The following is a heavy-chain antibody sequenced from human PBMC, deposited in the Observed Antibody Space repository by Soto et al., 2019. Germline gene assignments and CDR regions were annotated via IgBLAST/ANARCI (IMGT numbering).Heavy chain of an antibody. CDR2: NYYSGIT. D-gene: IGHD6-6*01. J-gene: IGHJ6*02. V-gene: IGHV4-31*03. Sequence: PSETLSLPCTVSGGSIIGGGYYCTLISQHPGKGLEWIGYNYYSGITYYNPSLKSRVTISLDTSKNQFSLKLSSVTAADTAVYYCARGSSIAGLYYGMDVWGQGTTVTVSS. CDR3: ARGSSIAGLYYGMDV. CDR1: GGSIIGGGYY.